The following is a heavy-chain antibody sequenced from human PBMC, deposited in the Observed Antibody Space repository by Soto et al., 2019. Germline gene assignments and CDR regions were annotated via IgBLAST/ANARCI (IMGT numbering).Heavy chain of an antibody. CDR2: ISDDGSNK. J-gene: IGHJ4*02. CDR3: AKGGLEGNYGDY. Sequence: QVQLVESGGGVVQPGRSLRLSCAASGFTFSSYGMHWVRQAPGKGLEWVAVISDDGSNKYYADSVKGRFTISRDNSKNALDLQMNSLRAEDTAVYYCAKGGLEGNYGDYWGQGTLVTVSS. D-gene: IGHD1-7*01. V-gene: IGHV3-30*18. CDR1: GFTFSSYG.